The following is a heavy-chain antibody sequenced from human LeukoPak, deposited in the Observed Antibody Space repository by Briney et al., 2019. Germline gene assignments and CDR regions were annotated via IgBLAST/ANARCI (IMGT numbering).Heavy chain of an antibody. CDR2: ISGSGGST. CDR1: GFTFSSYA. V-gene: IGHV3-23*01. Sequence: GGSLRLSCAASGFTFSSYAMSWVRQAPGKGLEWVSAISGSGGSTYYADSVKGRFTISRDNSKNTLYLQMNSLRAEDTAVYYCAKETNPRRGSGDFHAFDIWGQGTMVTVSS. CDR3: AKETNPRRGSGDFHAFDI. D-gene: IGHD3-10*01. J-gene: IGHJ3*02.